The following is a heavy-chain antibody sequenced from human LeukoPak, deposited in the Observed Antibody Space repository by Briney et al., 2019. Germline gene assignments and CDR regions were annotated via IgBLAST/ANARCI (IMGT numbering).Heavy chain of an antibody. J-gene: IGHJ4*02. CDR2: FDPEDGET. Sequence: GASVKVSCKVSGYTLTELSMHWVRQAPGKGLEWMGGFDPEDGETIYAQKFQGRVTMTEDTSTDTAYMELSSLRSEDTAVYYCATDWFYGSGSSLFDYWGQGTLVTVSS. V-gene: IGHV1-24*01. D-gene: IGHD3-10*01. CDR1: GYTLTELS. CDR3: ATDWFYGSGSSLFDY.